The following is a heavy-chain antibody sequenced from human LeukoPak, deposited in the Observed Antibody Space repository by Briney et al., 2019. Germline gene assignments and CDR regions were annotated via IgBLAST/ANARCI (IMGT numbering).Heavy chain of an antibody. CDR1: GGSTSDYY. CDR2: IYYRGTT. Sequence: SETLSLTCTVSGGSTSDYYWNWIRQPPGKGLEWIRYIYYRGTTNYNPSLNSRVTISLDSSKNQFSLKLSSVTAADTAVYYCARGPPRTGRERYFDYWGQGTLVSVSS. J-gene: IGHJ4*02. V-gene: IGHV4-59*01. D-gene: IGHD1-1*01. CDR3: ARGPPRTGRERYFDY.